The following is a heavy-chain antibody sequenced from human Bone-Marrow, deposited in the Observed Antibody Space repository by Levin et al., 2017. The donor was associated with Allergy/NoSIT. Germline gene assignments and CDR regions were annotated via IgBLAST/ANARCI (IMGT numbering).Heavy chain of an antibody. CDR2: INHSGST. Sequence: SETLSLTCAVYGGSFSGYYWSWIRQPPGKGLEWIGEINHSGSTNYNPSLKSRVTISVDTSKNQFSLKLSSVTAADTAVYYCARGPVLLWFGEFNKYYFDYWGQGTLVTVSS. CDR1: GGSFSGYY. V-gene: IGHV4-34*01. CDR3: ARGPVLLWFGEFNKYYFDY. J-gene: IGHJ4*02. D-gene: IGHD3-10*01.